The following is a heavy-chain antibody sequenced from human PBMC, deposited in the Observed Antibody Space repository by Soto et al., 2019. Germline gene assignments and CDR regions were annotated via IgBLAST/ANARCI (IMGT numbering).Heavy chain of an antibody. V-gene: IGHV3-74*01. J-gene: IGHJ6*02. CDR1: GFTFSSYW. CDR2: INSDGSST. CDR3: ARDRAYSSSWYYYYYGMDG. Sequence: PGESLRLSCAASGFTFSSYWMHWVRQAPGKGLVWVSRINSDGSSTSYADSVKCRFTISRDNAKNTLYLQMNSLRAEDTAVYYCARDRAYSSSWYYYYYGMDGWGQGTTVT. D-gene: IGHD6-13*01.